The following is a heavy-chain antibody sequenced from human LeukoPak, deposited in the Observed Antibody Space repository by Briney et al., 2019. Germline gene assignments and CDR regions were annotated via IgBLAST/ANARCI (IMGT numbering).Heavy chain of an antibody. D-gene: IGHD2-2*01. V-gene: IGHV1-2*02. J-gene: IGHJ6*02. CDR3: ASLVVPAARAPYGMDV. Sequence: ASVKVSCKASGYTFTGYYIHWVRQAPGQGLEWMGWINPNSGGTNYAQKFQGRVTMTRDTSISTAYMELSRLRSDDTAVYYCASLVVPAARAPYGMDVWGQGTTVTVSS. CDR2: INPNSGGT. CDR1: GYTFTGYY.